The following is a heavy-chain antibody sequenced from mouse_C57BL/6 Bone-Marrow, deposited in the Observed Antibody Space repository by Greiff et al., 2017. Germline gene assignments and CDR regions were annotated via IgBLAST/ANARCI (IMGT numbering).Heavy chain of an antibody. CDR1: GFTFSSYG. J-gene: IGHJ3*01. Sequence: EVMLVESGGDLVKPGGSLKLSCAASGFTFSSYGMSWVRQTPDKRLEWVATISSGGSYTYYTDSVKGRFTISRDNAKNTLYLQMSSLKSEDTAMYYCARQAWFAYWGQGNLVTVSA. CDR3: ARQAWFAY. CDR2: ISSGGSYT. V-gene: IGHV5-6*01.